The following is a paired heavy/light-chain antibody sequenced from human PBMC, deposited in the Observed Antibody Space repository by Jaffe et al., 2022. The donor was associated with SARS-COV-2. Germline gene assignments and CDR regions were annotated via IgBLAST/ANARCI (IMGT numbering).Heavy chain of an antibody. J-gene: IGHJ6*03. Sequence: QVQLVQSGAEVKKPGSSVKVSCKASGGTFTSYGISWVRQAPGQGLEWMGGIIPIFGTTNYAQKFQGRLTITADESTNTAYMELSSLKSEDTAVYSCATGLYSDSTGYNARWAGGDFYFYMDVWGTGTTVTVSS. CDR2: IIPIFGTT. D-gene: IGHD3-22*01. CDR1: GGTFTSYG. CDR3: ATGLYSDSTGYNARWAGGDFYFYMDV. V-gene: IGHV1-69*01.
Light chain of an antibody. CDR3: SSYTSTSTYV. V-gene: IGLV2-14*01. Sequence: QSALTQPASVSGSPGQSITISCTGSSSDVGGYKYVSWYQQNPGKAPKLIVYDVSNRPSGVSNRFSGSKSGNTASLTISGLQAEDEADYYCSSYTSTSTYVLGTGTKVTVL. CDR1: SSDVGGYKY. CDR2: DVS. J-gene: IGLJ1*01.